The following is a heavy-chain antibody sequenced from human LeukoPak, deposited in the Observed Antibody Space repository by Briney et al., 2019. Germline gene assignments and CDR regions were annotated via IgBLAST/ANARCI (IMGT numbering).Heavy chain of an antibody. CDR3: ARGYYYDSSGPLFDY. D-gene: IGHD3-22*01. J-gene: IGHJ4*02. V-gene: IGHV3-48*03. CDR2: ISSTSGTTI. Sequence: GGSLRLSCAASGFTFSNYEMNWVRQAPGKGLEWVSRISSTSGTTIYYADSVKGRFTISRDNAKNSLYLQMNSLRAEDTAVYYCARGYYYDSSGPLFDYWGQGTLVTVSS. CDR1: GFTFSNYE.